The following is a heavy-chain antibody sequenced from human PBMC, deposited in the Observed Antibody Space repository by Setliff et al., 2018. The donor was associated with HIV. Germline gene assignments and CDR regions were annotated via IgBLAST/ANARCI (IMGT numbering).Heavy chain of an antibody. CDR3: ARSVVVVTVEWFDP. D-gene: IGHD2-21*02. Sequence: SETLSLTCTVSGGSISRGNHFWTWIRQPAGKGLEWIGRIYTNGSTNYNPSLKSRATIAVDTSKNQFSLKLSSVAAADTAVYYCARSVVVVTVEWFDPWGQGTLVTVSS. J-gene: IGHJ5*02. CDR2: IYTNGST. CDR1: GGSISRGNHF. V-gene: IGHV4-61*02.